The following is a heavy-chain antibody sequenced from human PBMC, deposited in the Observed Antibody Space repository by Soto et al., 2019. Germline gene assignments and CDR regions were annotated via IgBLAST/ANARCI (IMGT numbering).Heavy chain of an antibody. Sequence: PWGSLRLSCAACGFSFSTYLMYWVRKAPGEGLEWVANTDTDGSRKNYVDSVKGRFIISRDNAKNSLFLQMNSLRADDTAVYYCGRVPRDGFYANGVDVWGQGTTVTGSS. CDR2: TDTDGSRK. V-gene: IGHV3-7*03. J-gene: IGHJ6*02. CDR1: GFSFSTYL. D-gene: IGHD4-17*01. CDR3: GRVPRDGFYANGVDV.